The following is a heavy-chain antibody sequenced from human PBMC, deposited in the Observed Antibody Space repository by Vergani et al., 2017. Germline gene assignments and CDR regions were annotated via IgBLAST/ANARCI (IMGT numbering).Heavy chain of an antibody. CDR1: GFTFSSYA. CDR3: SNSEGAGVTIFGVVIPEFDY. V-gene: IGHV3-23*01. Sequence: EVQLLESGGGLVQPGGSLRLSCAASGFTFSSYAMSWVRQAPGKGLEWVSAISGSGGSTYYAVSVTGRFTISRDNSKNTLYLQMNSLRAEDTAVYYCSNSEGAGVTIFGVVIPEFDYWGQGTLVTVSS. D-gene: IGHD3-3*01. J-gene: IGHJ4*02. CDR2: ISGSGGST.